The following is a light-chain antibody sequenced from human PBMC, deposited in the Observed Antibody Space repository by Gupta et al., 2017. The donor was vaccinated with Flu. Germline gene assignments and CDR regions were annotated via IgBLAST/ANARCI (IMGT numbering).Light chain of an antibody. CDR3: QQFGSSPLYS. Sequence: EIVLTQSPGTQSLSPGERATLSCRASQSISTTYVTWYQQKPGQAPRLLIYGASNRATGVPDRFSGSGSGTDFTLTISRLEPEDFAVYFCQQFGSSPLYSFGRGTKLEIK. CDR2: GAS. V-gene: IGKV3-20*01. CDR1: QSISTTY. J-gene: IGKJ2*03.